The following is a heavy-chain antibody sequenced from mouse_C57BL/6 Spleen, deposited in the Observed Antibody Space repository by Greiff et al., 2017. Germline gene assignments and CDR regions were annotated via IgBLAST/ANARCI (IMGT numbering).Heavy chain of an antibody. CDR2: ISYSGST. CDR1: GYSITSGYD. CDR3: ARSEAGPAWFAY. V-gene: IGHV3-1*01. J-gene: IGHJ3*01. D-gene: IGHD3-2*02. Sequence: EVQLVESGPGMVKPSQSLSLTCTVTGYSITSGYDWHWIRHFPGNKLEWMGYISYSGSTNYNPSLKSRISITHDTSKNHFFLKLNSVTTEDTATYYCARSEAGPAWFAYWGQGTLVTVSA.